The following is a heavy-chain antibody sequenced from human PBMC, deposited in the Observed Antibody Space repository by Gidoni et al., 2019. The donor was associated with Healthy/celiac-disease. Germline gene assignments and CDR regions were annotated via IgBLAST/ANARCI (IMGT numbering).Heavy chain of an antibody. CDR1: GFSLSTSGMC. V-gene: IGHV2-70*15. Sequence: QVTLRESGPALVKPTQTLTLTCTFSGFSLSTSGMCVSWIRQPPGKALEWLARIDWDDDKYYSTSLKTRLTISKDTSKNQVVLTMTNMDPVDTATYYCARQNLNWNFFDYWGQGTLVTVSS. J-gene: IGHJ4*02. CDR3: ARQNLNWNFFDY. CDR2: IDWDDDK. D-gene: IGHD1-7*01.